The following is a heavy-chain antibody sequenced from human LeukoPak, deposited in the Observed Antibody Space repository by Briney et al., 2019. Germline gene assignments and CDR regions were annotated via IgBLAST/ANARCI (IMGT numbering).Heavy chain of an antibody. J-gene: IGHJ4*02. CDR2: IKQDGSEK. CDR3: ARVPHSYSSGWLAYFDY. Sequence: GGSLRLSCAASGFTFSGYWMSWVRQAPGKGLEWVANIKQDGSEKYYVDSVKGRFTISRDNAKNSLYLQMNSLRAEDTAVYYCARVPHSYSSGWLAYFDYWGQGTLVPVSS. D-gene: IGHD6-19*01. V-gene: IGHV3-7*04. CDR1: GFTFSGYW.